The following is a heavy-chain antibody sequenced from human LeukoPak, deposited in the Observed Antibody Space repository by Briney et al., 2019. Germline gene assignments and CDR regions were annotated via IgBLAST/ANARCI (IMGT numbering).Heavy chain of an antibody. CDR2: INHSGGT. CDR1: GGSFSGYY. D-gene: IGHD6-19*01. V-gene: IGHV4-34*01. J-gene: IGHJ5*02. Sequence: SETLSLTCAVYGGSFSGYYWSWIRQPPGKGLEWIGEINHSGGTNYNPSLKSRVTMSVDTSKNQFSLKLSSVTAADTAVYYCARHVRKRGIAVAGTPGWFDPWGQGILVTVSS. CDR3: ARHVRKRGIAVAGTPGWFDP.